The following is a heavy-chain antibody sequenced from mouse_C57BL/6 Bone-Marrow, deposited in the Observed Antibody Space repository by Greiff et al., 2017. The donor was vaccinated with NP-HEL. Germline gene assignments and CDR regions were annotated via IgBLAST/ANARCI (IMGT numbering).Heavy chain of an antibody. CDR2: IHTSASDT. V-gene: IGHV1-74*01. CDR1: GYTFTSYW. Sequence: QVQLQQSGAELVKPGASVKVSCKASGYTFTSYWMHWVKQRPGQGLEWIGRIHTSASDTNSNQKFKGKATLTVDKSSSTADRQLSSLTSEDSSVYYCAIGGITTVRWYFDVWGTGTTVTVSS. CDR3: AIGGITTVRWYFDV. J-gene: IGHJ1*03. D-gene: IGHD1-1*01.